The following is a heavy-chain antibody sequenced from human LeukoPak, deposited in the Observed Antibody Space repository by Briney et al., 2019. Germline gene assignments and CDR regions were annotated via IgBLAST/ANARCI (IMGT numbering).Heavy chain of an antibody. CDR2: TNHSGST. CDR3: ARGVLRYFDWYGWFDP. Sequence: PSETLSLTCAVYGGSFSGYYWSWIRQPPGKGLEWIGETNHSGSTNYNPSLKSRVTISVDTSKNQFSLKLSSVTAADTAVYYCARGVLRYFDWYGWFDPWGQGTLVTVSS. D-gene: IGHD3-9*01. V-gene: IGHV4-34*01. CDR1: GGSFSGYY. J-gene: IGHJ5*02.